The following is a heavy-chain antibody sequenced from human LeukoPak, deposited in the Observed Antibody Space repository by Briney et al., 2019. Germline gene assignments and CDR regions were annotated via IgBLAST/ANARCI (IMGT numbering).Heavy chain of an antibody. V-gene: IGHV3-9*01. Sequence: GGSLRLSCAASGFTFDDYAMHWVRQAPGKGLEWVSGISWNSGSIGYADSVKGRFTISRDNAKNSLYLQMNSLRAEDTALYYCAKDGGGYDFWSGYYVYFDYWGQGTLVTVSS. CDR1: GFTFDDYA. J-gene: IGHJ4*02. CDR2: ISWNSGSI. D-gene: IGHD3-3*01. CDR3: AKDGGGYDFWSGYYVYFDY.